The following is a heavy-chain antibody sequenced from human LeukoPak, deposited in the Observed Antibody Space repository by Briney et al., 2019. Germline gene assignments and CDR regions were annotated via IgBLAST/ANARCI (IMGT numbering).Heavy chain of an antibody. CDR1: GYTFTSYY. D-gene: IGHD4-23*01. CDR3: ARDNSVEDTAWWFDP. CDR2: INPSGGST. V-gene: IGHV1-46*01. J-gene: IGHJ5*02. Sequence: ASVKVSCKASGYTFTSYYMHWVRQAPGQGLEWMGIINPSGGSTSYSQKFQGRVTMTRDMSTSTDYMELSSLRSEDTAVYYCARDNSVEDTAWWFDPWGQGTLVTVSS.